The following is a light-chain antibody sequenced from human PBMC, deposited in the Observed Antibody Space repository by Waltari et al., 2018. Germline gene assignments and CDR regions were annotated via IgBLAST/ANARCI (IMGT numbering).Light chain of an antibody. CDR3: QQRRNWPLT. V-gene: IGKV3-11*01. CDR2: DAS. Sequence: EIVLPQSPDILSFSPGERATLSCRAIQSVGTYLAWYQQRPGQSPRLLIYDASYRATGIPARFSGSGSETDFTLTISSLQPEDFAVYYCQQRRNWPLTFGGGTRVQI. CDR1: QSVGTY. J-gene: IGKJ4*01.